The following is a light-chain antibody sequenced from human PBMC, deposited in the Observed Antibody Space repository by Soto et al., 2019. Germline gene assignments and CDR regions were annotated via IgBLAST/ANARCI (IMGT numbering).Light chain of an antibody. CDR1: TSDIGNYDC. Sequence: QSVLTQPASVSGSLGQSITISCTGTTSDIGNYDCVSWYQQHPGKAPQVIIYGVTNRPSGISNRFSGSKSGYTASLTISGLQAEDETNYFCSSCTRSNTLIFGGGTKLTVL. V-gene: IGLV2-14*03. CDR2: GVT. J-gene: IGLJ2*01. CDR3: SSCTRSNTLI.